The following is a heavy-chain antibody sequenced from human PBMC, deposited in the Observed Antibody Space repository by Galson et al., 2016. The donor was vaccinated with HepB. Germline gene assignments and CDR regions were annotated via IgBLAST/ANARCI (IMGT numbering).Heavy chain of an antibody. V-gene: IGHV4-39*01. CDR3: ATGISVAGKYYYYYMDV. CDR2: IYYSGSA. Sequence: SETLSLTCIVSGDSISSLEYYWGWIRQPPGRGLEWIGSIYYSGSASYNPSLESRVTISVDTSKNQFSLRLSSVTAADTAVYYCATGISVAGKYYYYYMDVWGKGTPATVSS. CDR1: GDSISSLEYY. J-gene: IGHJ6*03. D-gene: IGHD6-19*01.